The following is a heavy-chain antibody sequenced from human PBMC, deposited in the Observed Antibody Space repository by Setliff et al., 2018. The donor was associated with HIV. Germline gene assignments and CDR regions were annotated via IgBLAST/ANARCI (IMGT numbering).Heavy chain of an antibody. V-gene: IGHV1-2*02. D-gene: IGHD1-1*01. J-gene: IGHJ3*02. CDR3: ARGRASYNVFDI. Sequence: ASVKVSCKASGYTFTGYSMHWVRQAPGQGLEWMGWINPDSGGINFAQKFQGRVTMTRVTSISTAYMELSGLRSDDTAVYYCARGRASYNVFDIWGQGTMVTVSS. CDR2: INPDSGGI. CDR1: GYTFTGYS.